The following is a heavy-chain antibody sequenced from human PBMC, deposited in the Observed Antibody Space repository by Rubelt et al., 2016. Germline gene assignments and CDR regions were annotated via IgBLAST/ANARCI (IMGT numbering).Heavy chain of an antibody. CDR2: INHSGST. V-gene: IGHV4-39*07. D-gene: IGHD1-26*01. J-gene: IGHJ6*02. CDR1: GDSISSSSYY. CDR3: ARARGRLTKYYYGMDV. Sequence: QLQLQESGPGLVKPSETLSLTCAVSGDSISSSSYYWGWIRRPPGKGLEWIGEINHSGSTNYNPSLRCWVTISVDTSKNQFSLKLSSVTAADTAVYYGARARGRLTKYYYGMDVWGQGTTVTVSS.